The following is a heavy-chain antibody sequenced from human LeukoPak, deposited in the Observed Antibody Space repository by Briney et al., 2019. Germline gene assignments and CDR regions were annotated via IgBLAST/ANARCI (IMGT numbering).Heavy chain of an antibody. V-gene: IGHV5-51*01. CDR2: IYPGDSDT. CDR1: GSSFTSYW. D-gene: IGHD3-22*01. CDR3: ARHPPYDSSGYPNWFDP. Sequence: GETLQISCQGSGSSFTSYWIGWVRQMPGKGLEWMGIIYPGDSDTRYSPSFQGQVTISADKSISTAYLQWSSLKASDTAMYYCARHPPYDSSGYPNWFDPWGQGTLVTVSS. J-gene: IGHJ5*02.